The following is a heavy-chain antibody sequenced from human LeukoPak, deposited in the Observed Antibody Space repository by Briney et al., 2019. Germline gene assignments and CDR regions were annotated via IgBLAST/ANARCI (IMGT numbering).Heavy chain of an antibody. V-gene: IGHV4-59*01. D-gene: IGHD3-3*01. CDR2: IYYSGST. J-gene: IGHJ4*02. CDR1: GGSISSYY. Sequence: SETLSLTCTVSGGSISSYYWIWLRQPPGKGLEWIGYIYYSGSTNYNPSLKSRVTISVDTSKNQFSLKLSSVTAADTAVYYRARGDDFWSGYFDYWGQGTLVTVSS. CDR3: ARGDDFWSGYFDY.